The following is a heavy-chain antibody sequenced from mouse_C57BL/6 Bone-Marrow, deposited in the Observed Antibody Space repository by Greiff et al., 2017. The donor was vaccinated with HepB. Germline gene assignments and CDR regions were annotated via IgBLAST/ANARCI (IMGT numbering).Heavy chain of an antibody. V-gene: IGHV1-64*01. Sequence: QVQLQQSGAELVKPGASVKLSCKASGYTFTSYWMHWVKQRPGQGLEWIGMIHPNSGSTNYNEKFKSKATLTVDKSSSTAYMQLSSLTSEDSAVYYCARWGYGNAMDYWGQGTSVTVSS. CDR3: ARWGYGNAMDY. CDR2: IHPNSGST. CDR1: GYTFTSYW. J-gene: IGHJ4*01. D-gene: IGHD1-1*01.